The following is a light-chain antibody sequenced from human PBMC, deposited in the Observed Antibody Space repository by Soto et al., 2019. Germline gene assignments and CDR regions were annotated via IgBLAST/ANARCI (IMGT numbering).Light chain of an antibody. CDR1: SSNIGAGYD. Sequence: QSVLTQPPSVSGAPGQRVTISCTGSSSNIGAGYDVHWYQQLPGTAPKLLIYGNSNRPSGVPDRFSGSKSGTSASLAITGLQDEDEADYYCQSYDSSLSGLVFGTGTKRTVL. V-gene: IGLV1-40*01. J-gene: IGLJ1*01. CDR3: QSYDSSLSGLV. CDR2: GNS.